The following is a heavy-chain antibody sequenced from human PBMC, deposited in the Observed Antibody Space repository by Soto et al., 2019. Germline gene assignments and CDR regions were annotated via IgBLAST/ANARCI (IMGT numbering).Heavy chain of an antibody. J-gene: IGHJ4*02. Sequence: LRLSCAASGFTFNKYSMNWVRQAPGKGLEWVSSITSKTGDQYYADSVKGRFIISRDNTKNSLSLQVTSLRDEDTAVYYCARDLMPNDRGLGDLAYWGQGTLVTVS. CDR1: GFTFNKYS. V-gene: IGHV3-21*06. D-gene: IGHD3-22*01. CDR3: ARDLMPNDRGLGDLAY. CDR2: ITSKTGDQ.